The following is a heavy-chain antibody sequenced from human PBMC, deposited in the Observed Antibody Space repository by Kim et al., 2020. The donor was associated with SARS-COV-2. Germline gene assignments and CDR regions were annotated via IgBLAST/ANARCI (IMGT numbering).Heavy chain of an antibody. D-gene: IGHD1-26*01. V-gene: IGHV3-48*04. CDR2: ISSSSSTI. J-gene: IGHJ4*02. CDR3: ARVGDGGSYDY. CDR1: GFTFSSYS. Sequence: GGSLRLSCAASGFTFSSYSMNWVRQAPGKGLEWVSYISSSSSTIYYADSVKGRFTISRDNAKNSLYLQMNSLRAEDTAVYYCARVGDGGSYDYWGQGTLVTVSS.